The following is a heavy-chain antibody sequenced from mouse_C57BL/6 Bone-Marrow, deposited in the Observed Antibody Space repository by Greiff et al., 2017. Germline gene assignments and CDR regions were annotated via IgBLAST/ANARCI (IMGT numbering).Heavy chain of an antibody. CDR3: ERSDYSNCPWFAY. CDR2: IDPSDSYT. Sequence: QVQLQQPGAELVMPGASVKLSCKASGYTFTSYWMHWVKQRPGQGLEWIGEIDPSDSYTNYNQKVKGKSTFTVDNSSSPAYMQRISLTSEDSEVYSCERSDYSNCPWFAYWGQGTLVTVSA. CDR1: GYTFTSYW. J-gene: IGHJ3*01. V-gene: IGHV1-69*01. D-gene: IGHD2-5*01.